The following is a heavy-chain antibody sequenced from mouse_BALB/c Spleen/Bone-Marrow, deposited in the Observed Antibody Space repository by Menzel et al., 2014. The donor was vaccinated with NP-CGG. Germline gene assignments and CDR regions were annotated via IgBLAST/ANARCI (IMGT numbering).Heavy chain of an antibody. CDR1: GYSFTSYW. D-gene: IGHD2-1*01. V-gene: IGHV1S127*01. J-gene: IGHJ3*01. CDR3: ASPSDGNPFAY. CDR2: IDPSDSET. Sequence: QVQLQQSGPQLVRPGASVKISCKASGYSFTSYWMHWVKQRPGQGPEWIGMIDPSDSETRLIQKFKDKATLTVDKSSSTAYMQLSSPTSEDSAVYYCASPSDGNPFAYWGQGTLVTVSA.